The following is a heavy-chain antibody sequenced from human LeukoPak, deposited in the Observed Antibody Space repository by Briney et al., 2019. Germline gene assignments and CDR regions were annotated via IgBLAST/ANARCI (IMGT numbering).Heavy chain of an antibody. D-gene: IGHD5-18*01. CDR1: GFCISSGHY. CDR2: VYQSGTT. Sequence: SETLSLTCTVSGFCISSGHYWGWVRQPPGAGLEWIGSVYQSGTTYYNPSLKSRVTTSVDMSKNQFSLRLRPVTAADTAVYYCARIFIRNGYSSYFDCWGQGTLVTVSS. CDR3: ARIFIRNGYSSYFDC. V-gene: IGHV4-38-2*02. J-gene: IGHJ4*02.